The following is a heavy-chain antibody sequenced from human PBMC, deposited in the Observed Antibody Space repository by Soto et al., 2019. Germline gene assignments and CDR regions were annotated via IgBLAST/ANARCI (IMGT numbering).Heavy chain of an antibody. CDR3: ARGPDTPRGDITMVRGVPDQNVYGMDV. D-gene: IGHD3-10*01. CDR2: INHSGST. Sequence: SETLSLTCAVYGGSFSGYYWSWIRQPPGKGLEWIGEINHSGSTNYNPSLKSRVTISVDTSKNQFSLKLSSVTAADTAVYYCARGPDTPRGDITMVRGVPDQNVYGMDVWGQGTTVTVSS. V-gene: IGHV4-34*01. J-gene: IGHJ6*02. CDR1: GGSFSGYY.